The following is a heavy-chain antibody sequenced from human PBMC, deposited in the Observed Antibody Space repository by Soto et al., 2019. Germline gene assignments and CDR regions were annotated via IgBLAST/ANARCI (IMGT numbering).Heavy chain of an antibody. D-gene: IGHD2-2*01. CDR2: INHSGST. CDR1: GGSFSGYY. Sequence: SETLSLTCAVYGGSFSGYYWSWIRQPPGKGLEWIGEINHSGSTNYNPSLKSRVTISVDTSKNQFSLKLSSVTAADTAVYYCARGRYCSSTSCFLYYYYYMDVWGKGTTVT. J-gene: IGHJ6*03. CDR3: ARGRYCSSTSCFLYYYYYMDV. V-gene: IGHV4-34*01.